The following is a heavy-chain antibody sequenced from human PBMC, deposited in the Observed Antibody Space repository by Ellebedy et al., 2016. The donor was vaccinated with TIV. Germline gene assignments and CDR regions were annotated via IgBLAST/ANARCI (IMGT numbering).Heavy chain of an antibody. Sequence: GESLKISCTASGFTFSDYAMSWVRQAPGPGPESVAAISGSGHNTYYADSVKGRFTISRDNSKNTLTLQMNSLRVEDTAVYYCTRQTHPYGAAYWGQGNLVTVSS. CDR3: TRQTHPYGAAY. CDR1: GFTFSDYA. CDR2: ISGSGHNT. V-gene: IGHV3-23*01. D-gene: IGHD4-17*01. J-gene: IGHJ4*02.